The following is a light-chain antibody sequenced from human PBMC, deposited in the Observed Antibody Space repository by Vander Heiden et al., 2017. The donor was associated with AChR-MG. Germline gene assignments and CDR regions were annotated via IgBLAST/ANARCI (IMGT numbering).Light chain of an antibody. CDR3: QQSYTSPYG. CDR1: QSISHY. Sequence: DTQMTQSPSSISASVGDRVTITCRASQSISHYLNWYRQRPGETPDLLIYDMSTLQTGVPSRFSGSGSGTDFTLTISSLQPEDFATYYCQQSYTSPYGFGPETKVDLK. CDR2: DMS. J-gene: IGKJ3*01. V-gene: IGKV1-39*01.